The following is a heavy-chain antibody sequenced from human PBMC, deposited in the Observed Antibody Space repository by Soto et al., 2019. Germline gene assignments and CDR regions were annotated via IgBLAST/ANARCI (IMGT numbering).Heavy chain of an antibody. CDR3: ARATLGFINKPDEYYFDY. Sequence: PSETLSLTCTVSGGSISSGGYYWSWIRQHPGKGLEWIGYIYYSGSTYYNPSLKSRVTISVDTSKNQFSLKLSSVTAADTAVYYCARATLGFINKPDEYYFDYWGQGTLVTVSS. J-gene: IGHJ4*02. CDR2: IYYSGST. V-gene: IGHV4-31*03. CDR1: GGSISSGGYY. D-gene: IGHD3-16*01.